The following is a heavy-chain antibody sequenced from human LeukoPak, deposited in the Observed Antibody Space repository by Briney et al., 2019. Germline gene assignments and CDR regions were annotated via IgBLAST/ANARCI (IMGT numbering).Heavy chain of an antibody. CDR1: GFTFSSYA. D-gene: IGHD3-22*01. J-gene: IGHJ4*02. V-gene: IGHV3-23*01. CDR3: AKGASFYYDSSGDY. CDR2: ISGSGGST. Sequence: GSLRLSCAASGFTFSSYAMSWVRQAPGKGLEWVSAISGSGGSTYYADSVKGRFTISRDNSKNTLYLQINSLRAEDTAVYYCAKGASFYYDSSGDYWGQGTLVTVSS.